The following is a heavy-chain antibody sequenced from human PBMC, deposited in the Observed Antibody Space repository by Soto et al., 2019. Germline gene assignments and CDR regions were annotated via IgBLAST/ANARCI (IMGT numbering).Heavy chain of an antibody. J-gene: IGHJ4*02. CDR3: AKGLINGRWYAED. D-gene: IGHD6-13*01. Sequence: EVHLLESGGGLVHPGESLRLSCGASGFTFSSCVMTWVRQAPGKGLEWVSCITDSGTGTYYADSVKGRFTISRDNSKNTMYLQMNNLRVEDTGVYYCAKGLINGRWYAEDWCQGTLVTVSS. CDR2: ITDSGTGT. V-gene: IGHV3-23*01. CDR1: GFTFSSCV.